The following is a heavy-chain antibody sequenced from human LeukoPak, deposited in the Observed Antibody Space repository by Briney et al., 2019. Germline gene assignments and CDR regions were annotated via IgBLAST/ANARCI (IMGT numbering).Heavy chain of an antibody. CDR2: IYFRGNT. V-gene: IGHV4-39*07. D-gene: IGHD6-19*01. Sequence: SETLSLTCSVSGGSINSKAYNWGWIRQPPGKGLEWIGSIYFRGNTYYNPSLKSRVTISVDTSKNQFSLKLSSVTAADTAVYYCARLNRIAVAGTDYYYHYMGVWGKGTTVTVSS. CDR1: GGSINSKAYN. CDR3: ARLNRIAVAGTDYYYHYMGV. J-gene: IGHJ6*03.